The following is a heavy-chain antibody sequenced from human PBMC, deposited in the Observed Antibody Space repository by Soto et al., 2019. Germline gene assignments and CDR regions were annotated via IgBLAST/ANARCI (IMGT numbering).Heavy chain of an antibody. CDR2: ISYDGSNK. D-gene: IGHD3-3*01. J-gene: IGHJ6*03. Sequence: QVQLVESGGGVVQPGRSLRLSCAASGFTFSSYGMHWVRQAPGKGLEWVAVISYDGSNKYYADSVKGRFTISRDNSKNTLYLQMNSLRAEDTAVYDCAKSSSRYDFWSGYNYYYYMDVWGKGTTVTVSS. V-gene: IGHV3-30*18. CDR3: AKSSSRYDFWSGYNYYYYMDV. CDR1: GFTFSSYG.